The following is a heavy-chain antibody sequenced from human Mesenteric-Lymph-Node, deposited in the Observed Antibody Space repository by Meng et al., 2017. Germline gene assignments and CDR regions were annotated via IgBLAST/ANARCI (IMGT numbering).Heavy chain of an antibody. CDR2: ISYSGST. Sequence: GSLRLSCTVSGGSISSYHWSWIRQPPGKGLEWIGYISYSGSTNYNPSLKSRVTISVDTSKNQFSLRLSSVTAADTAMYYCARGGLSRIDYWGQGTLVTVSS. CDR1: GGSISSYH. V-gene: IGHV4-59*01. D-gene: IGHD3-16*01. CDR3: ARGGLSRIDY. J-gene: IGHJ4*02.